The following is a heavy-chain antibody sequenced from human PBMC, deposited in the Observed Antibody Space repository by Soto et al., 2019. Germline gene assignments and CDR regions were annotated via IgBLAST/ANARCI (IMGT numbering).Heavy chain of an antibody. Sequence: ASVKVSCKASGYTFTSYYMHWVRPAPGQGLEWMGIINPSGGSTSYAQKFQGRVTMTRDTSTSTVYMELSSLRSEDTAVYYCARDYYGSGSYYYSPNWFDPWGQGTLVTVSS. D-gene: IGHD3-10*01. CDR2: INPSGGST. CDR3: ARDYYGSGSYYYSPNWFDP. V-gene: IGHV1-46*03. J-gene: IGHJ5*02. CDR1: GYTFTSYY.